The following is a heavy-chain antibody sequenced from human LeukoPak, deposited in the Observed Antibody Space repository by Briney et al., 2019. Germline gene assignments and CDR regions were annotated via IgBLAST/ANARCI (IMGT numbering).Heavy chain of an antibody. CDR2: ISPNSGGT. J-gene: IGHJ6*02. CDR1: GYTFTDYY. V-gene: IGHV1-2*02. D-gene: IGHD6-13*01. CDR3: ARDRNQNVAAAAQEPTYYYGMDV. Sequence: ASVKVSCKASGYTFTDYYMHWVRQAPGQGLEWMGWISPNSGGTNYAQKFQGRVTMTRNTSISTAYMELSSLRSEDTAVYYCARDRNQNVAAAAQEPTYYYGMDVWGQGTTVTVSS.